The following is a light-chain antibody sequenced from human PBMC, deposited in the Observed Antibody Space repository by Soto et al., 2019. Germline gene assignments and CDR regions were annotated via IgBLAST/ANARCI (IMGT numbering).Light chain of an antibody. CDR2: DVS. Sequence: QSALTQPRSVSGSPGQSVTISCTGTSSDVGGYNYVSWYQQHPGKAPKLMIYDVSKRPSGVPDRFSGSKSGNTASLTISGLQAEDEADYYCGSWDSRLSVVVFGGGTKLTVL. CDR3: GSWDSRLSVVV. CDR1: SSDVGGYNY. J-gene: IGLJ2*01. V-gene: IGLV2-11*01.